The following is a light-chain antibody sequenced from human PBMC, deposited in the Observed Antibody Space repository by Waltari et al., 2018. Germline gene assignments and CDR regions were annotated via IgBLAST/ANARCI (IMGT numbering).Light chain of an antibody. Sequence: IQMTQSPSSLSASLGDRVTITCRASQDIGSWLAWYQQKPGKAPKLLIYKASNLESGVPSRFSGSGSGTHFTLTINSMQPEDFATYYCQQYNNVPPYSFGQGTKVEIK. J-gene: IGKJ2*03. CDR1: QDIGSW. CDR3: QQYNNVPPYS. V-gene: IGKV1-5*03. CDR2: KAS.